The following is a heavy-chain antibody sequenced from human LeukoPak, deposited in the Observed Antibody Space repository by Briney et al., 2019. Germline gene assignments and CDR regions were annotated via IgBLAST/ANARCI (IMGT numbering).Heavy chain of an antibody. CDR2: ISYDGSNK. Sequence: GGSLRLSCAASGFTFSSYGMHWVRQAPGKGLEWVAVISYDGSNKYYADSVKGRFTISRDNSKNTLYLQMNSLRAEDTAVYYCAKDLFLLQGGSGTLDYWGQGTLVTVSS. D-gene: IGHD3-10*01. J-gene: IGHJ4*02. CDR3: AKDLFLLQGGSGTLDY. V-gene: IGHV3-30*18. CDR1: GFTFSSYG.